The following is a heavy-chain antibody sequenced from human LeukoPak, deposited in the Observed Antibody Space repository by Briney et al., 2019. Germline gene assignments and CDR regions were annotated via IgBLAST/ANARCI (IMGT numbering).Heavy chain of an antibody. D-gene: IGHD1-26*01. CDR1: GFTFSSYW. Sequence: GGSLRLSCAASGFTFSSYWMSWVRQAPGKGLEWVANIKQDGSEKYYVDSVKGRFTTSRDNAKNSLYLQMNSLRAEDTAVYYYARVVGGSGSYQYAFDYWGQGTLVTVSS. V-gene: IGHV3-7*03. J-gene: IGHJ4*02. CDR3: ARVVGGSGSYQYAFDY. CDR2: IKQDGSEK.